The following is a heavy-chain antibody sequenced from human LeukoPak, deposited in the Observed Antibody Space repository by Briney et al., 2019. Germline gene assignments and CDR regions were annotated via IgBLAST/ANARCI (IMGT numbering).Heavy chain of an antibody. V-gene: IGHV4-39*01. J-gene: IGHJ4*02. Sequence: PSETLSLTCTVSGGSISSSSYYWGWIRQPPGKGLEWIGSIYYSGSTCYNPSLKSRVTISVDTSKNQFSLKLSSVTAADTAVYYCATLADFEVGATNYFDYWGQGTLVTVSS. CDR3: ATLADFEVGATNYFDY. D-gene: IGHD1-26*01. CDR1: GGSISSSSYY. CDR2: IYYSGST.